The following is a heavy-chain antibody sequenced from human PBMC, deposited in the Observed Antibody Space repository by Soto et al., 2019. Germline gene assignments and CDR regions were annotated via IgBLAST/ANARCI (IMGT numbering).Heavy chain of an antibody. Sequence: GGSLRLSCAASGFTFSDYYMSWIRQAPGKGLEWVSYISSSGSTIYYADSVKGRFTISRDNAKNSLYLQMNSLRAEDTAVYYYAKPSPNMDWFDPWGQGILVTVS. CDR3: AKPSPNMDWFDP. CDR2: ISSSGSTI. CDR1: GFTFSDYY. D-gene: IGHD2-8*01. J-gene: IGHJ5*02. V-gene: IGHV3-11*01.